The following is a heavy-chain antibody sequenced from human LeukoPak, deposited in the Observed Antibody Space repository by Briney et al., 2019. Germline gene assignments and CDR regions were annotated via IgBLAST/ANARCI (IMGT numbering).Heavy chain of an antibody. J-gene: IGHJ4*02. Sequence: GGSLRHSCAASGFTFSSYAMSWVRQAPGKGLEWVSAISGSGGSTYYADSVKGRFTISRDNSKNTLYLQMNSLRAEDTAVYYCAKDRDGGYYSCWEHWGQGTLVTVSS. CDR3: AKDRDGGYYSCWEH. V-gene: IGHV3-23*01. CDR1: GFTFSSYA. CDR2: ISGSGGST. D-gene: IGHD3-22*01.